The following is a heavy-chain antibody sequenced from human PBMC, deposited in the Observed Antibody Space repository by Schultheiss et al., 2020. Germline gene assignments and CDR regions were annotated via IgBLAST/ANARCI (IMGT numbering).Heavy chain of an antibody. CDR2: ISSSSSYI. D-gene: IGHD1-26*01. J-gene: IGHJ5*02. V-gene: IGHV3-21*01. CDR3: ARDLGGVGATPSDWFDP. CDR1: GFSVNRNY. Sequence: GGSLRLSCAAFGFSVNRNYMRWVRQAPGKGLEWVSSISSSSSYIYYADSVKGRFTISRDNAKNSLYLQMNSLRAEDTAVYYCARDLGGVGATPSDWFDPWGQGTLVNVSS.